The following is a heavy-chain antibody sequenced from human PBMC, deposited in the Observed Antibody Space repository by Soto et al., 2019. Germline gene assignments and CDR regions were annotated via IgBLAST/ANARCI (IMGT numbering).Heavy chain of an antibody. V-gene: IGHV3-23*01. D-gene: IGHD5-18*01. J-gene: IGHJ6*02. CDR3: AKGDTTMITDYYAMDV. Sequence: GGSLRLSCAVSGFTFTSYAMTWVRQAPGKGLEWVSAISGSGGSEFYADFVKGRFTISRDNSKNTLYLQMKSLRAEDTALYYCAKGDTTMITDYYAMDVWGQGTTVTVXS. CDR1: GFTFTSYA. CDR2: ISGSGGSE.